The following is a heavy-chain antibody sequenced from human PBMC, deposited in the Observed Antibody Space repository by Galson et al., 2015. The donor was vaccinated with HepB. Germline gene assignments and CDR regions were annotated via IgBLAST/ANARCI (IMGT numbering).Heavy chain of an antibody. CDR2: IRYDGSNK. V-gene: IGHV3-30*02. CDR1: GFTFSSYG. D-gene: IGHD4-17*01. Sequence: SLRLSCAASGFTFSSYGMHWVRQAPGKGLEWVAFIRYDGSNKYYADSVKGRFTISRDNSKNTLYLQMNSLRAEDTAVYYCAKENSDYGDYNFYWYFDLWGRGTLVTVSS. J-gene: IGHJ2*01. CDR3: AKENSDYGDYNFYWYFDL.